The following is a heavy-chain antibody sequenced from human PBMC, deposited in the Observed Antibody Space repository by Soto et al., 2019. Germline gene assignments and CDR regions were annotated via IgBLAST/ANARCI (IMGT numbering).Heavy chain of an antibody. CDR1: GFTFSSYS. CDR3: ARDLYDFWSGYPHFEY. V-gene: IGHV3-21*01. CDR2: ISSSSSYI. Sequence: GALRLSCAASGFTFSSYSMNWVRQAPGKGLEWVSSISSSSSYIYYADSVKGRFTISRDNAKNSLYLQMNSLRAEDTAVYYCARDLYDFWSGYPHFEYWGQGTLVTVSS. D-gene: IGHD3-3*01. J-gene: IGHJ4*02.